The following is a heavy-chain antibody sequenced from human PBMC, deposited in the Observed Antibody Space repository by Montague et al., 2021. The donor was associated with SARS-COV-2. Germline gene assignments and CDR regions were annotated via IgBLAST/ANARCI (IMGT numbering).Heavy chain of an antibody. CDR3: ARGPQEYRITMIVVDYWYFDL. D-gene: IGHD3-22*01. V-gene: IGHV2-70*11. J-gene: IGHJ2*01. CDR2: IDWDDDK. Sequence: PALVKPTQTLTLTCTFSGFSLSTSGMCVSWIRQPPGKALEWLARIDWDDDKYYSTSLKTRLTIPKDTSKNQVVLTMTNMDPVDTATYYCARGPQEYRITMIVVDYWYFDLWGRGTLVTVSS. CDR1: GFSLSTSGMC.